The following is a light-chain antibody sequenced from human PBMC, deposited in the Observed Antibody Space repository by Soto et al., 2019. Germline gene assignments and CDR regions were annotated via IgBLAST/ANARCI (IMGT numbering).Light chain of an antibody. CDR2: KAS. J-gene: IGKJ1*01. CDR1: QTISTL. V-gene: IGKV1-5*03. CDR3: QQYSTSPLT. Sequence: DIQMTQSPSTLSASVGDRVTITCRASQTISTLLAWYQQRPGKAPNLLIYKASSLESGVPSRFSGSGSGTEFTLTISSLQPDDFATYFCQQYSTSPLTFGQGTKVEVK.